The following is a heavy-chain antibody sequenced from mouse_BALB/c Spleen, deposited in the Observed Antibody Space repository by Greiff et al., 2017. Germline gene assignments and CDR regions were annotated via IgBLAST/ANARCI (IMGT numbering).Heavy chain of an antibody. CDR2: IDPSDSYT. Sequence: VQLQQPGAELVKPGASVKMSCKASGYTFTSYWMHWVKQRPGQGLEWIGVIDPSDSYTSYNQKFKGKATLTVDTSSSTAYMQLSSLTSEDSAVYYCLITTVVVDYWGQGTTLTVSS. CDR1: GYTFTSYW. D-gene: IGHD1-1*01. V-gene: IGHV1S127*01. CDR3: LITTVVVDY. J-gene: IGHJ2*01.